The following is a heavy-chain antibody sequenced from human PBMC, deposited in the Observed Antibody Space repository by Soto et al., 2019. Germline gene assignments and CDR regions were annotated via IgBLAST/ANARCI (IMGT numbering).Heavy chain of an antibody. J-gene: IGHJ4*02. V-gene: IGHV3-7*01. Sequence: GGSLRLSCAASGFTFSSYWMSWVRQAPEKGLEWVANIKQDGSEKYYVDSVKGRFTISRDNAKNSLYLQMNSLRAEDTAVYYCARASVGYYDSSGYYDFDYWGQGTLVTVSS. D-gene: IGHD3-22*01. CDR1: GFTFSSYW. CDR2: IKQDGSEK. CDR3: ARASVGYYDSSGYYDFDY.